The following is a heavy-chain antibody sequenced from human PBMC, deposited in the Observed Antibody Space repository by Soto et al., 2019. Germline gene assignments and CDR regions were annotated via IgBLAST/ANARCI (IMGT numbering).Heavy chain of an antibody. CDR2: IWYDGSNK. D-gene: IGHD3-3*01. Sequence: QVQLVESGGGVVQPGRSLRLSCAASGFTFSSYGMHWVRQAPGKGLEWVAVIWYDGSNKYYADYVKGRFTISRDNSKNTLYLQMNSLRAEDTAVYYCARERVALDYWGQGTLVTVSS. CDR3: ARERVALDY. CDR1: GFTFSSYG. J-gene: IGHJ4*02. V-gene: IGHV3-33*01.